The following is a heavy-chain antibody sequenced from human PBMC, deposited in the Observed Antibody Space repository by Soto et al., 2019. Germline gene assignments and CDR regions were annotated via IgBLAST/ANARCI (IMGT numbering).Heavy chain of an antibody. D-gene: IGHD6-19*01. V-gene: IGHV1-18*04. J-gene: IGHJ3*02. CDR2: ISAYNGNT. CDR3: ARRASGWYADDAFDI. Sequence: GGSVKVSCKASGYTFTSYGISWVRQAPGQGLEWMGWISAYNGNTNYAQKLQGRVTMTTDTSTSTAYMELRSLRSDDTAVYYCARRASGWYADDAFDIWGQGTMVTVSS. CDR1: GYTFTSYG.